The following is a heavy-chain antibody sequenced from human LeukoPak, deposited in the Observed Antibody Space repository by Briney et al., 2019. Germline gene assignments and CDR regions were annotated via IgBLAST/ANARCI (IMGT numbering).Heavy chain of an antibody. Sequence: PGGSLRLSCAASGFTFSRHSMNWVRQAPGKGLEWVSSISSSSIYIYYADSVKGRFTISRDNAKNSLYLQMNNQRAEDTAVYYCARGGDNYGYIFDYWGQGTLVTVSS. CDR3: ARGGDNYGYIFDY. CDR1: GFTFSRHS. V-gene: IGHV3-21*01. J-gene: IGHJ4*02. CDR2: ISSSSIYI. D-gene: IGHD5-18*01.